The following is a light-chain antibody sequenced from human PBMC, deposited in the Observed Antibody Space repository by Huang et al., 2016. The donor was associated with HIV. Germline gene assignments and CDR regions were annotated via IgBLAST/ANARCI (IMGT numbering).Light chain of an antibody. V-gene: IGKV1-8*01. J-gene: IGKJ3*01. Sequence: AIRMTQSPSSLSASTGDRVTITCRASQGISSYLAWYQQKPGKAPKLLMFAASTLQSGVPSRLSGSGSGTDFTLTISCLQSEDFATYYCQQYYNYPFTFGPGTKVEIK. CDR2: AAS. CDR1: QGISSY. CDR3: QQYYNYPFT.